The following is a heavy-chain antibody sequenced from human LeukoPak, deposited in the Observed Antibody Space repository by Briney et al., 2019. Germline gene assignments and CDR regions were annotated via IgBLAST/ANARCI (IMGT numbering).Heavy chain of an antibody. D-gene: IGHD5-18*01. CDR3: ARIEAVTRGYNHAYYFDY. V-gene: IGHV4-38-2*02. CDR2: IYHNGNT. CDR1: TYSISSGYY. Sequence: ETLSLTCTVSTYSISSGYYWGWIRQPPGKGLEWIGNIYHNGNTYYNPSLKSRVTISVDTSKKQFSLKLRTATAADTAVYYCARIEAVTRGYNHAYYFDYWGQGTLVTVSS. J-gene: IGHJ4*02.